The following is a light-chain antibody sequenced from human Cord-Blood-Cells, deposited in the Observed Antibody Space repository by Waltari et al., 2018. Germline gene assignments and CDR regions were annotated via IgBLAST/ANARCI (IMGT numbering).Light chain of an antibody. J-gene: IGKJ4*01. CDR2: WAS. Sequence: DLVMPQSPDSLAVSLGERATINCKSSQSVLYSSNNKNYLAWYQQKPGQPPKLLIYWASTRESGVPDRFSGSGSGTDFTLTISSLQAEDVAGYYCQQYYSTPLTFGGGTKVEIK. CDR1: QSVLYSSNNKNY. CDR3: QQYYSTPLT. V-gene: IGKV4-1*01.